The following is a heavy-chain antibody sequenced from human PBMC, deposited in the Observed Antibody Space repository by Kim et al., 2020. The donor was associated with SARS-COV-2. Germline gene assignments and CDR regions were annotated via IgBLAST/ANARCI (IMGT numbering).Heavy chain of an antibody. J-gene: IGHJ4*02. Sequence: GGSLRLSCAASGFTFSSYGMHWVRQAPGKGLEWVAVISYDGSNKYYADSVKGRFTISRDNSKNTLYLQMNSLRAEDTAVYYCARAGPDTAKPFDYWGQGTLVTVSS. D-gene: IGHD5-18*01. V-gene: IGHV3-33*05. CDR3: ARAGPDTAKPFDY. CDR2: ISYDGSNK. CDR1: GFTFSSYG.